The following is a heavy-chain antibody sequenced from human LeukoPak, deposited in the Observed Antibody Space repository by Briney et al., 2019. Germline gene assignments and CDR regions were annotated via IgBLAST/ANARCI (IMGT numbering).Heavy chain of an antibody. CDR3: AASSGYDLGVALDI. J-gene: IGHJ3*02. Sequence: GESLKVSCKVSGYTLTELSMHWVRQAPGKGLEWMGGFDPEDGETIYSQKFQGRVTMPEDTSTDTAYMELSSLRSEDTAVYYCAASSGYDLGVALDIWGQGTMVTVSS. CDR1: GYTLTELS. V-gene: IGHV1-24*01. D-gene: IGHD5-12*01. CDR2: FDPEDGET.